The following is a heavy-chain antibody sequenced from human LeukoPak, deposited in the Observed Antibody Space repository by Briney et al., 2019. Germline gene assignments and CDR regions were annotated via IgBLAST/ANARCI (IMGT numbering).Heavy chain of an antibody. V-gene: IGHV3-30*02. CDR3: ARDRGGYYDSSGSATFDY. Sequence: PGGSLRLSCAASGFTFSGYGMHWVRQAPGKGLEWVAFIRYDGSNKYYADSVKGRFTISRDNSKNTLYLQMNSLRAEDTAVYYCARDRGGYYDSSGSATFDYWGQGTLVTVSS. CDR1: GFTFSGYG. J-gene: IGHJ4*02. D-gene: IGHD3-22*01. CDR2: IRYDGSNK.